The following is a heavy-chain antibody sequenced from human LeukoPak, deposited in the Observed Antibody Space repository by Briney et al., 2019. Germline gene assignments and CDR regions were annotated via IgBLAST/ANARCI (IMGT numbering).Heavy chain of an antibody. D-gene: IGHD3-16*01. CDR3: ARDRAWDYFDY. Sequence: GGSLRLSCAPSGFTFSRHGMHWVRQAPGKGLEWVAIISNDGSRKYYGHSVEGRFTISRDNSKNTLYLQMDSLRAEDTAVYYCARDRAWDYFDYWGQGTLVTVSS. J-gene: IGHJ4*02. CDR1: GFTFSRHG. CDR2: ISNDGSRK. V-gene: IGHV3-30*03.